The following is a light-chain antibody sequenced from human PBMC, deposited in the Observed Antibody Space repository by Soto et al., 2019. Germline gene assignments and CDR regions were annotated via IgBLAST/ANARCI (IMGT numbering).Light chain of an antibody. J-gene: IGLJ1*01. V-gene: IGLV1-40*01. CDR2: GNS. Sequence: QSVLTQPPSVSGAPGQRVTISCTGSSSNIGAGYDVHWYQQLPGTAPKLLIYGNSNRPSGAPDRFSGSKSGTSASLAITGLQAEDEADYYCQYYDSSLSGYVFGTGTKVTVL. CDR1: SSNIGAGYD. CDR3: QYYDSSLSGYV.